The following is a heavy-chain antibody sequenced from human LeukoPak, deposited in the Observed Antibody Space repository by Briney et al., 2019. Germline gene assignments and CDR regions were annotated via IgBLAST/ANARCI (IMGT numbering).Heavy chain of an antibody. V-gene: IGHV3-64D*06. CDR1: GFTFSRSS. D-gene: IGHD1-14*01. Sequence: PGGSLRLSCSASGFTFSRSSMHWVRHAPGGGLEYVSGISSSGGSTYYADSVNGRFTISRDNSKNTLYLQMSSLRAEDTAVYYCVKDRGYYFDYWGQGTLVTVSS. CDR3: VKDRGYYFDY. J-gene: IGHJ4*02. CDR2: ISSSGGST.